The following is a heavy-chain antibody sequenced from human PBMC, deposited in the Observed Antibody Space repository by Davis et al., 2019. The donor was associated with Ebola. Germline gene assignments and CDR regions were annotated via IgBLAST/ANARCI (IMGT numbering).Heavy chain of an antibody. Sequence: ASVKVSCKASGYTFTSYAMHWVRQAPGQRLEWMGWINAGNGNTKYSQKFQGRVTITRDTSASTSYMELSSLRSEDTAVYYCARSSIAARPGYYYGMDVWGQGTTVTVSS. CDR1: GYTFTSYA. J-gene: IGHJ6*02. CDR2: INAGNGNT. V-gene: IGHV1-3*01. D-gene: IGHD6-6*01. CDR3: ARSSIAARPGYYYGMDV.